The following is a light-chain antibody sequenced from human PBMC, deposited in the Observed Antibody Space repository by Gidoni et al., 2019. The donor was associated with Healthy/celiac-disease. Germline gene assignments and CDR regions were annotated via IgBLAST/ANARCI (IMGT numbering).Light chain of an antibody. J-gene: IGLJ2*01. CDR3: NSRDSSGNHRVV. V-gene: IGLV3-19*01. CDR2: GKN. Sequence: SSELTQDHAVSVALGQTVRITCQGHSLRSYYASWYQQKPGQAPVIVIYGKNNRPSGIPDRFSCSSSGNTASLTITGAQAEDEADYYCNSRDSSGNHRVVFGGGTKLTVL. CDR1: SLRSYY.